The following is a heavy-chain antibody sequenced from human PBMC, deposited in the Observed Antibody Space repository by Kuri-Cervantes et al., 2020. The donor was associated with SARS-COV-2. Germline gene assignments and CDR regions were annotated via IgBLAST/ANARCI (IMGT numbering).Heavy chain of an antibody. CDR3: TTLIDY. Sequence: LSLTCEVSGFLFSDSAIHWVRQASGKGLEWVGRVRGKANNYATAYAVSVKGRFTISRDDLKNMAYLQMNSLKTEDTAVYYCTTLIDYWGQGALVTVSS. CDR1: GFLFSDSA. CDR2: VRGKANNYAT. J-gene: IGHJ4*02. V-gene: IGHV3-73*01.